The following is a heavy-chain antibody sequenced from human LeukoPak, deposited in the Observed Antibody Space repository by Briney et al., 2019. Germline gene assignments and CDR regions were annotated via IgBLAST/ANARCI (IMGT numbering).Heavy chain of an antibody. J-gene: IGHJ6*02. D-gene: IGHD3-10*01. V-gene: IGHV3-7*01. CDR3: ARAGRSTGGYYYGSGSYYRGLVGKYYYYGMDV. CDR1: GFTFSDYY. Sequence: GGSLRLSCAASGFTFSDYYMSWIRQAPGKGLEWVANIKQDGSEKYYVDSVKGRFTISRDNAKNSLYLQMNSLRAEDTAVYYCARAGRSTGGYYYGSGSYYRGLVGKYYYYGMDVWGQGTTVTVSS. CDR2: IKQDGSEK.